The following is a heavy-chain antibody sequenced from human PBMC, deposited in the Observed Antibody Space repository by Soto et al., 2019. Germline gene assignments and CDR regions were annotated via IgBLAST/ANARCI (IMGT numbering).Heavy chain of an antibody. CDR2: IKSKADRGTT. D-gene: IGHD3-16*01. CDR3: TSDDDFDS. Sequence: EVQLVESGGGLVKPGGSLRLSCTVSGFIFSNALMSWVRQAPGKGLEWVGRIKSKADRGTTDYAAPVKGRFIISRNDSKDTLYLQMNGLKTEDTAVYYCTSDDDFDSWGQGTLVTVSS. J-gene: IGHJ4*02. V-gene: IGHV3-15*01. CDR1: GFIFSNAL.